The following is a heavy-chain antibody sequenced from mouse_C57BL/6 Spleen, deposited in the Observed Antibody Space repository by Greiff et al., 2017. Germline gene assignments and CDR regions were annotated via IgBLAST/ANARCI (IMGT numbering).Heavy chain of an antibody. Sequence: VQLQQPGAELVKPGASVKMSCKASGYTFTSYWINWVKQRPGQGLEWIGDIYPSSGSTNYNEKFKSKATLTVDTSSSTAYMQLSSLTSEDSAVYYGARSLLLRRAWFAYWGQGTLVTVSA. CDR2: IYPSSGST. V-gene: IGHV1-55*01. CDR3: ARSLLLRRAWFAY. CDR1: GYTFTSYW. D-gene: IGHD1-1*01. J-gene: IGHJ3*01.